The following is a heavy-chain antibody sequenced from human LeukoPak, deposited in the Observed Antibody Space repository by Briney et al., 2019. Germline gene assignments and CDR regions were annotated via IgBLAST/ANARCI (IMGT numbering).Heavy chain of an antibody. CDR1: GGSISSGDYY. J-gene: IGHJ4*02. CDR2: IYYSGST. D-gene: IGHD3-22*01. V-gene: IGHV4-30-4*01. Sequence: ASQTLSLTCTVSGGSISSGDYYWSWIRQPPGKGLEWIGYIYYSGSTYYNPSLKSRVTISVDTSKNQFSLKLSSVTAADTAGYYCARDSYYDSSGSLDYWGQGTLVTVSS. CDR3: ARDSYYDSSGSLDY.